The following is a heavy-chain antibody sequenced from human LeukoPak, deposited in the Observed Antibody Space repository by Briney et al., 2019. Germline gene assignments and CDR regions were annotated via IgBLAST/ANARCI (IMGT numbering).Heavy chain of an antibody. Sequence: GGSLRLSCVASGFTFRSYAMHWVRQAPGKGLEWVAVISYDGSKEYYADSVKGRFTISRDNSKNTLYVQMNSLRAEDTAVYYCARDSSPAPDGYNCHYWGQGTLVTVSS. CDR2: ISYDGSKE. CDR3: ARDSSPAPDGYNCHY. CDR1: GFTFRSYA. J-gene: IGHJ4*02. D-gene: IGHD5-24*01. V-gene: IGHV3-30-3*01.